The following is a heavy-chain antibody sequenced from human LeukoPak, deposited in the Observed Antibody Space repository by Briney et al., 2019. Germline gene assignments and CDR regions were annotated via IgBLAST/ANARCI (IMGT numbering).Heavy chain of an antibody. V-gene: IGHV3-74*01. D-gene: IGHD5-18*01. CDR2: INSDGSRT. J-gene: IGHJ4*02. Sequence: GGSLRLSCAASGLTFSSYWMHWVRQAPGKGLVWVSRINSDGSRTNYADSVKGRFTISIDNAKNTLFLQMDSLRAEDTAVYYCARARGNNYGFFDYWGQGIMVTVSS. CDR3: ARARGNNYGFFDY. CDR1: GLTFSSYW.